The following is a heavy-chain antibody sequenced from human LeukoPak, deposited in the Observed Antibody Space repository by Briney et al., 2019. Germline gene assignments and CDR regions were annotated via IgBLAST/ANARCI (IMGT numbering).Heavy chain of an antibody. J-gene: IGHJ6*02. Sequence: SGTLSLTCAVYGESLSDYYWSWIRQPPGKGLEWIGEINHGGSFNYIPSLESRVSLSVDTSRNHLSLKLRSVTAADTGIYYCAGVPYSSGGSSNFFYYYGVDVWGQGTTVTVSS. CDR3: AGVPYSSGGSSNFFYYYGVDV. CDR2: INHGGSF. D-gene: IGHD2-15*01. CDR1: GESLSDYY. V-gene: IGHV4-34*01.